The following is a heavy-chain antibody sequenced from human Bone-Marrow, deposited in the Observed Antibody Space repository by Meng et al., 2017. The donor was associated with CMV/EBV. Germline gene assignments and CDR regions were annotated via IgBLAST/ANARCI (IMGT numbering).Heavy chain of an antibody. J-gene: IGHJ4*02. CDR2: IYYSGST. D-gene: IGHD3-9*01. V-gene: IGHV4-59*01. CDR1: GGSISSYY. Sequence: SETLSLTCTVSGGSISSYYWSWIRQPPGKGLEWIGYIYYSGSTNYNPSLKSRVTISVDTSKNQFSLKLSSVTAADTAVYYCARVKGILTGTLDYWGQGTLVTGSS. CDR3: ARVKGILTGTLDY.